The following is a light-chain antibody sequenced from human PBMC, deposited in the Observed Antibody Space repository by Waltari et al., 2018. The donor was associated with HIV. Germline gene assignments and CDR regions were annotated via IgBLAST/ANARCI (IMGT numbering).Light chain of an antibody. CDR2: WAS. V-gene: IGKV4-1*01. J-gene: IGKJ1*01. CDR3: HQYYATSWT. CDR1: QSVLYASDNKNY. Sequence: DIMMTQSPDSLAVSLGERATINCRSSQSVLYASDNKNYLAWYQQKPGQPPKVLIYWASVRESGFPDRFSGSGSGTVFTLTINNVQAEDVATYYCHQYYATSWTFGRGTRVEI.